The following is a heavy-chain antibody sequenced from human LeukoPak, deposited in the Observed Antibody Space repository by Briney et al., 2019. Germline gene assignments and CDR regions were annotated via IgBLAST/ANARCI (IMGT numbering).Heavy chain of an antibody. V-gene: IGHV1-18*01. J-gene: IGHJ4*02. CDR3: ARAPGPFEPHFDY. CDR1: GYTFTSYG. Sequence: ASVKVSCKASGYTFTSYGISWVRQAPGQGLEWMGWISAYNGNTKYSQKFQGRVTITRDTSASTAYMELSSLRSEDTAVYYCARAPGPFEPHFDYWGQGTLVTVSP. CDR2: ISAYNGNT. D-gene: IGHD1-14*01.